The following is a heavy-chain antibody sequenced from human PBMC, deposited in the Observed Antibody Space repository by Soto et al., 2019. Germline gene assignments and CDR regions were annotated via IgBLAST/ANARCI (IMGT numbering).Heavy chain of an antibody. J-gene: IGHJ4*02. Sequence: LRLSCAASGFTFSSYAMSWVRQAPGKGLEWVSAISGSGGSTYYADSVKGRFTISRDNSKNTLYLQMNSLRAEDTAVYYCAKDRNFGVVIISVFDYWGQGTLVTVSS. V-gene: IGHV3-23*01. D-gene: IGHD3-3*01. CDR2: ISGSGGST. CDR1: GFTFSSYA. CDR3: AKDRNFGVVIISVFDY.